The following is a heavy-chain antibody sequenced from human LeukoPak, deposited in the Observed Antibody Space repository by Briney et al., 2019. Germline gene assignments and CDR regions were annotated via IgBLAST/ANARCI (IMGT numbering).Heavy chain of an antibody. CDR3: ASSRLISGSYFRVGYFDY. D-gene: IGHD3-10*01. J-gene: IGHJ4*02. Sequence: PGGSLRLSCAASGFTFSTYSMNWVRQAPGKGLEWVSSISSSSNYIYYADSVKGRFTISRDNAKNSLYLQMNSLRAEDTAVYYCASSRLISGSYFRVGYFDYWGQGTLVTVSS. CDR1: GFTFSTYS. V-gene: IGHV3-21*01. CDR2: ISSSSNYI.